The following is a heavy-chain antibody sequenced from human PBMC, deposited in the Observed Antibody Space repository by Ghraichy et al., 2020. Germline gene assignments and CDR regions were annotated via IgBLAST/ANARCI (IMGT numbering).Heavy chain of an antibody. Sequence: GGSLRLSCVASGFTFSTSILSWVRQAPGKGLEWVSTFSGVSGHTYYADSVKGRFTVSRDNSKNTLHLQVNSLRAEDTAVYYCAKSDGSNLYYFDYWGQGTLVTVSS. J-gene: IGHJ4*02. D-gene: IGHD5-24*01. CDR2: FSGVSGHT. CDR3: AKSDGSNLYYFDY. V-gene: IGHV3-23*01. CDR1: GFTFSTSI.